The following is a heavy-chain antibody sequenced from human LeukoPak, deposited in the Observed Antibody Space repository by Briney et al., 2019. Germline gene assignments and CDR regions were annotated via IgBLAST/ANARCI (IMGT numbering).Heavy chain of an antibody. V-gene: IGHV3-74*01. Sequence: GGSLRLSCAASGFTFSSYWMHWVRQAPGKGLVWVSRINSDGSSTSYADSVKGRFTISRDNAKNTLYLQMNSLRVEDTAIYYCAKDGMDGSGRYFNIDYWGQGTLVTVSS. CDR1: GFTFSSYW. D-gene: IGHD6-25*01. CDR3: AKDGMDGSGRYFNIDY. J-gene: IGHJ4*02. CDR2: INSDGSST.